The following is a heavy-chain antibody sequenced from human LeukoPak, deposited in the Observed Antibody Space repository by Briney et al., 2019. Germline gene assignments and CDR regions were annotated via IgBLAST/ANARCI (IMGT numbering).Heavy chain of an antibody. J-gene: IGHJ4*02. CDR1: GFTFSRHS. CDR2: INHSGST. V-gene: IGHV4-34*01. D-gene: IGHD3-3*01. Sequence: KPGGSLRLSCAASGFTFSRHSINWVRQPPGKGLEWIGEINHSGSTNYNPSLKSRVTISVDTSKNQFSLKLSSVTAADTAVYYCARRFYEYYFDYWGQGTLVTVSS. CDR3: ARRFYEYYFDY.